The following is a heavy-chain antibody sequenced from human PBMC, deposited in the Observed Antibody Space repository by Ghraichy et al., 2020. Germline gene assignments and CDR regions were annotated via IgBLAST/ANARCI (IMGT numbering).Heavy chain of an antibody. Sequence: ASVKVSCKASGYTFTSYGISWVRQAPGQGLEWMGWISAYNGNTNYAQNLQGRVTMTTDTSTSTAYMELRSLRSDDTAVYYCARDGRMTTEKPFDYWGQGTLVTVSS. V-gene: IGHV1-18*01. CDR1: GYTFTSYG. D-gene: IGHD4-11*01. CDR3: ARDGRMTTEKPFDY. CDR2: ISAYNGNT. J-gene: IGHJ4*02.